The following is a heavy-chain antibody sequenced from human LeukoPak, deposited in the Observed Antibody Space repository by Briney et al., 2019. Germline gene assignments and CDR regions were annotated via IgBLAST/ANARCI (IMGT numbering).Heavy chain of an antibody. D-gene: IGHD3-3*01. V-gene: IGHV3-23*01. CDR1: GFTFSSYA. J-gene: IGHJ3*02. Sequence: PGGSLRLSCAASGFTFSSYAMSWVRQAPGKGLEWVSAISGSGGSTYYADSVKGRFTISRDNSKNTLYLQMNSLRAEDTAVYYCSNTIFGVVMGAFDIWGQGTMVTVSS. CDR3: SNTIFGVVMGAFDI. CDR2: ISGSGGST.